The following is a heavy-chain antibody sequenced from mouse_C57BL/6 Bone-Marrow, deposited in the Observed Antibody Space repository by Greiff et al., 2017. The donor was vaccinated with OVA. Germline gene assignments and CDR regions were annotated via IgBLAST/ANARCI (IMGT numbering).Heavy chain of an antibody. D-gene: IGHD2-10*02. V-gene: IGHV3-5*01. J-gene: IGHJ1*03. Sequence: VQLQQSGPGLVKPSQTVFLTCTVTGISITTGNYRWSWIRQFPGNKLEWIGYIYYSGTITYNPSLTSRTTITRDTPKNQFFLEMNSLTAEDTATYYCARDPAYGNYWYFDVWGTGTTVTVSS. CDR2: IYYSGTI. CDR3: ARDPAYGNYWYFDV. CDR1: GISITTGNYR.